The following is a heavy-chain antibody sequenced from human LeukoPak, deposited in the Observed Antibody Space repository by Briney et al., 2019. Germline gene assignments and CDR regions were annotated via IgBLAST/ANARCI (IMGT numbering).Heavy chain of an antibody. CDR1: GYIFTDYY. D-gene: IGHD6-13*01. V-gene: IGHV1/OR15-1*04. Sequence: ASVKVSCKASGYIFTDYYMHWVRQAPGQELGWMGRINPNSGGTNYAQKFQGRVTITRNTSISTAYMELSSLRSEDTAVYYCARGGSSWYEDAFDYWGQGTLVTVSS. CDR3: ARGGSSWYEDAFDY. J-gene: IGHJ4*02. CDR2: INPNSGGT.